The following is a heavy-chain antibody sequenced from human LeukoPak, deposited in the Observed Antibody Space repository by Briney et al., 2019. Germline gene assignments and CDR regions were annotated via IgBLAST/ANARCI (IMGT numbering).Heavy chain of an antibody. D-gene: IGHD6-13*01. CDR1: GFTFSSYW. CDR3: ASIPSLIAAYGMDV. CDR2: IKQDGSEK. J-gene: IGHJ6*02. Sequence: PGGSLRLSCAASGFTFSSYWMSWVRQAPGKGLEWVANIKQDGSEKYYVDSVKGRFTISRDNAKNSLYLQMNSLRAEDTAVYYCASIPSLIAAYGMDVWGQGTTVTVSS. V-gene: IGHV3-7*01.